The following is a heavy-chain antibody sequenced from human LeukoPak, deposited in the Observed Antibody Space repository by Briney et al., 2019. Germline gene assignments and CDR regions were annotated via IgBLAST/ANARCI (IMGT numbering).Heavy chain of an antibody. V-gene: IGHV4-39*01. CDR3: ARQVDRAFDI. CDR1: GGSISSSSYY. D-gene: IGHD3-22*01. CDR2: IYYSGST. J-gene: IGHJ3*02. Sequence: PSETLSLTCTVSGGSISSSSYYWGWIRQPPGKGLEWIGSIYYSGSTYYNPSLKSRVTISVDTSKNQFSLKLSSVTAADTAVYYCARQVDRAFDIWGQGTMVTVSS.